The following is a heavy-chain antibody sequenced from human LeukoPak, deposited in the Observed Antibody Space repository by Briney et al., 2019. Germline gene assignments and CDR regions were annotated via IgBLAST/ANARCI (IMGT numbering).Heavy chain of an antibody. CDR2: INPNSGGT. J-gene: IGHJ6*03. Sequence: GASVKVSCKASGYTFTGYYMHWVQQAPGQGLEWMGRINPNSGGTNYAQKFQGRVTMTRDTSISTAYMELSRLRSDDTAVYYCARVRAVAGYYYYYMDVWGKGTTVTVSS. CDR1: GYTFTGYY. V-gene: IGHV1-2*06. CDR3: ARVRAVAGYYYYYMDV. D-gene: IGHD6-19*01.